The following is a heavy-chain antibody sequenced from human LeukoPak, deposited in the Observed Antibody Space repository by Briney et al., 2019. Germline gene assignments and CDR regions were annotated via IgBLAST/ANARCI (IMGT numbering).Heavy chain of an antibody. CDR3: ARVGFCSGGSCYDY. D-gene: IGHD2-15*01. J-gene: IGHJ4*02. CDR1: GYTFTGYY. V-gene: IGHV1-2*06. Sequence: ASVKVSCXASGYTFTGYYMHWVRRAPGQGLEWMGRINPNSGGTNYAQKFQGRVTMTRDTSISTAYMELSRLRSDDTAVYYCARVGFCSGGSCYDYWGQGTLVTVSS. CDR2: INPNSGGT.